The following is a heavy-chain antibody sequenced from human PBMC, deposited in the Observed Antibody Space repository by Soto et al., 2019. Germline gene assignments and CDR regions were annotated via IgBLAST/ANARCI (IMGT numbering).Heavy chain of an antibody. J-gene: IGHJ4*02. D-gene: IGHD3-10*01. CDR3: ARTMVRGVHFDY. Sequence: SETLSLTYTVSGGSISSYYWSWIRQPPGKGLEWIGHIHYSGSTYYTPSLESRVTISEDTSKNQFSLKLSSVTAADTAVYYCARTMVRGVHFDYWGPGTLVTVSS. V-gene: IGHV4-59*06. CDR2: IHYSGST. CDR1: GGSISSYY.